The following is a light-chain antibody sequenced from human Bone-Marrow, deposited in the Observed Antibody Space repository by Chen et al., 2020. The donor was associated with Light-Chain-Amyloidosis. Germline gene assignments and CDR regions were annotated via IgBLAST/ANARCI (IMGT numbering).Light chain of an antibody. Sequence: SYVLTQPSPVSVAPGPRATAAGGGNNIGSTSVHWYQQAPGQAPLLVVYEDSDRPSGIPERLSGSNSGNTATLTISRVEAGDEADYYCQVWDRSSDRPVFGGGTKLTVL. J-gene: IGLJ3*02. CDR1: NIGSTS. V-gene: IGLV3-21*02. CDR3: QVWDRSSDRPV. CDR2: EDS.